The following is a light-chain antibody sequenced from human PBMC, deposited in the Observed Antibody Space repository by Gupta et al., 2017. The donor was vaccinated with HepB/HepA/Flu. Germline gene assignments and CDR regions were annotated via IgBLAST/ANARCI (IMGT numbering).Light chain of an antibody. Sequence: DIVMPQSPLSLPVTPGEPASISCRSSQSLLHSNGYNYLDWYLQKPGQSPQLLIYLGSNRASGVPDRFSGSGSGTDFTLKISRVEADDVGVYYCMQALQTPYTFGQGTKLEIK. CDR2: LGS. V-gene: IGKV2-28*01. CDR3: MQALQTPYT. CDR1: QSLLHSNGYNY. J-gene: IGKJ2*01.